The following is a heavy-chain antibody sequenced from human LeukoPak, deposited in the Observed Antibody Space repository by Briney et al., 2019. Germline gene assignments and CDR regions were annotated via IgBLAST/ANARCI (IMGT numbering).Heavy chain of an antibody. CDR2: SKYDGSTA. J-gene: IGHJ5*02. V-gene: IGHV3-74*03. CDR3: AKSDWFDP. CDR1: GFTLKNYW. Sequence: GESLRLSCETSGFTLKNYWMSWLRRAPGKGLEWVSRSKYDGSTAMYAESVKGRFTISRDNASGTLYLQMNSLRVDDTAVYYCAKSDWFDPCGRGILVTVSS.